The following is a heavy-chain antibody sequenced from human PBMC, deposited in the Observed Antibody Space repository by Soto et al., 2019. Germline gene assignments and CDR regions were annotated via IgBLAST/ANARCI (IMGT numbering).Heavy chain of an antibody. CDR3: TTDLGPAYDWNYK. D-gene: IGHD3-10*01. CDR1: GFRFIDVC. CDR2: IKKIADGGTK. Sequence: PGGSLRLSCAASGFRFIDVCMNCVRQAPGKGLEWVGRIKKIADGGTKDYTASVRGRFSISRDDSRNTLSLQMDSLKIEDTAVYYCTTDLGPAYDWNYKWGQGTLVTVSS. J-gene: IGHJ4*02. V-gene: IGHV3-15*07.